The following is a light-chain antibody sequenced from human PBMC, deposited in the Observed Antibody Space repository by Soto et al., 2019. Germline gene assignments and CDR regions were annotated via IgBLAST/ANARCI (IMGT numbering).Light chain of an antibody. V-gene: IGLV2-23*01. Sequence: QSVLTQPASVSGSPGQSITISCTGTSRDVGSYNLVSWYQQHPGKAPKLMIYEGSKLPSGVSNRFSGSKSGNTASLTISGLQAEDEADYYCCSYAGSSTYVFGTGTKVTVL. J-gene: IGLJ1*01. CDR2: EGS. CDR1: SRDVGSYNL. CDR3: CSYAGSSTYV.